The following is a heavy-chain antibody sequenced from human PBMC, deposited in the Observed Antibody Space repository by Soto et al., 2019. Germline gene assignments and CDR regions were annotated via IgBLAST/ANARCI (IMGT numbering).Heavy chain of an antibody. Sequence: EVQLWESGGGVVQPGGSLRLSCAASGFTFSSYAMSWVRQARGKGLEWVSAISGSGGSTYYADSVKGRFTISRDNSKNTLYLQMNSLRAEDTAVYYCAKGPRIAVAGNPRGSDYWGQGTLVTVAS. CDR1: GFTFSSYA. CDR2: ISGSGGST. D-gene: IGHD6-19*01. J-gene: IGHJ4*02. V-gene: IGHV3-23*01. CDR3: AKGPRIAVAGNPRGSDY.